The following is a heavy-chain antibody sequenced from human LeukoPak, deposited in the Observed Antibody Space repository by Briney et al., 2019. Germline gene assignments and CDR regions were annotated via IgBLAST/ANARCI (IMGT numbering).Heavy chain of an antibody. CDR3: ARLRVVTEAFDI. V-gene: IGHV4-38-2*01. CDR1: GYSISSGYY. Sequence: SETLSLTCAVSGYSISSGYYWGWIRQPPGKGLEWIGSIYHSGSTYYNPSLKSRVTISVDTSKNQFSLKLSSVTTADTAVYYCARLRVVTEAFDIWGQGTMVTVSS. D-gene: IGHD4-23*01. CDR2: IYHSGST. J-gene: IGHJ3*02.